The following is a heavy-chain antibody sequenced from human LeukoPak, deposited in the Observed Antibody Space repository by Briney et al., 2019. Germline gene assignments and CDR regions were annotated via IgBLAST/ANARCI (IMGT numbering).Heavy chain of an antibody. CDR3: AREDYDFWSAMDV. Sequence: PSQTLSLTCTVSGGSISSGDCYWRWIRQPPGKGLEWIGYIYYSGSTYYNPSLKSRVTISVDTSKNQFSLKLSSVTAADTAVYYCAREDYDFWSAMDVWGKGTTVTVSS. J-gene: IGHJ6*03. D-gene: IGHD3-3*01. V-gene: IGHV4-30-4*01. CDR2: IYYSGST. CDR1: GGSISSGDCY.